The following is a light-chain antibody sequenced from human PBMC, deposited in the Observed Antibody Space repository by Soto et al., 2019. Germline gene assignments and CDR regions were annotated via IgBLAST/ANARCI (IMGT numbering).Light chain of an antibody. CDR3: QRFGTSPPWT. V-gene: IGKV3-20*01. J-gene: IGKJ1*01. CDR2: GAS. Sequence: IVMTQSPATLSVSPGERATLSCRASQSVSSNLAWYQQKPGQAPRLLIYGASIRATGIPDRFSGSGSGTDFTLTITRLEPEDFAVYYCQRFGTSPPWTFGQGTKVDI. CDR1: QSVSSN.